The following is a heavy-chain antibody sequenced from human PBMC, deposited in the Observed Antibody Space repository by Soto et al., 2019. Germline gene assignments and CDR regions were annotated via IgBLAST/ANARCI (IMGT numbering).Heavy chain of an antibody. Sequence: GGSLRLSCSASGFTFSIYAMHWVRQAPGKGLEYVSSISTNGGSTHYADSVKGRFTISRDNSKNTVYLQMSSLRAEDTAVYYCVKGEYYYDSSGYYHFEYWGQGTLVTVSS. J-gene: IGHJ4*02. CDR2: ISTNGGST. CDR3: VKGEYYYDSSGYYHFEY. V-gene: IGHV3-64D*06. D-gene: IGHD3-22*01. CDR1: GFTFSIYA.